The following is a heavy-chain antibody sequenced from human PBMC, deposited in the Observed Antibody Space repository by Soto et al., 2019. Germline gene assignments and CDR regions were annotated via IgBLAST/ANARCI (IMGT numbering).Heavy chain of an antibody. CDR3: ARGSGPNDAFDI. D-gene: IGHD1-26*01. V-gene: IGHV4-61*01. CDR2: IYYSGST. J-gene: IGHJ3*02. CDR1: GGSVSSGSYY. Sequence: QVQLQESGPGLVKPSETLSLTCTVSGGSVSSGSYYWSWIRQPPGKGLECIGYIYYSGSTNYNPSLKSLVTVSVHTSKHLFSLKLSSVTAADTAVYYCARGSGPNDAFDIWRQGTMVTVSS.